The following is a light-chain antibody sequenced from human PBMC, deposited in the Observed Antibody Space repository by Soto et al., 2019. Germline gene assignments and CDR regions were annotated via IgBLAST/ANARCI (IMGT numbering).Light chain of an antibody. J-gene: IGKJ5*01. Sequence: AIRMTQSPSSFSASTGDRVTTTCRASQGISSYLAWYQQKPGKAPKLLIYAASTLLSGVPSRFNGSGSGTYFTLTIRCLQSEDLATYYCQQYYSYPSLFGQGTRLQIK. CDR1: QGISSY. V-gene: IGKV1-8*01. CDR3: QQYYSYPSL. CDR2: AAS.